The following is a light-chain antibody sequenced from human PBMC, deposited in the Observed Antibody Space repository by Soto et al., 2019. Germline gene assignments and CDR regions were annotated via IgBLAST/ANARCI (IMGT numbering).Light chain of an antibody. J-gene: IGLJ1*01. Sequence: QSALTQPASVSGSPGQSITISCTGTSSDVGAYNYVSWYQQHPGKAPKPVIYDVSNRPSGVSSRFSGSKSGNTPSLTISGLQAEDEADYYCSSYTRSTTYVFGTGTKLTVL. V-gene: IGLV2-14*01. CDR2: DVS. CDR3: SSYTRSTTYV. CDR1: SSDVGAYNY.